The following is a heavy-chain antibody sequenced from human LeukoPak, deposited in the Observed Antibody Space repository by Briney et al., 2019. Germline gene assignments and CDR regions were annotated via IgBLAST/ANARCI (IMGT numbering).Heavy chain of an antibody. CDR2: IYSGGST. Sequence: ETLSLTCAVYGGSFSGYYMSWVRQAPGKGLEWVSVIYSGGSTYYADSVKGRFTISRDNSKNTPYLQMNSLRAEDTAVYYCARSYVDTAMADYYYYGMDVWGQGTTVTVSS. D-gene: IGHD5-18*01. CDR3: ARSYVDTAMADYYYYGMDV. J-gene: IGHJ6*02. V-gene: IGHV3-66*01. CDR1: GGSFSGYY.